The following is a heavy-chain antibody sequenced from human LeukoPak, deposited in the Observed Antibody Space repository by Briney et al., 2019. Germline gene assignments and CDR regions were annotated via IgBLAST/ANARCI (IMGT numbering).Heavy chain of an antibody. V-gene: IGHV3-49*03. Sequence: PGGSLRLSCTASGFTFGDYAVTWFRQAPGKGLEWTAFIRTKAHGGTTEYAASVKGRFTISRDDSETIAYLQMNSLKTEDTAMYYCARTYYYESSGWKPDYWGQGTLDTVSS. CDR1: GFTFGDYA. J-gene: IGHJ4*02. D-gene: IGHD3-22*01. CDR2: IRTKAHGGTT. CDR3: ARTYYYESSGWKPDY.